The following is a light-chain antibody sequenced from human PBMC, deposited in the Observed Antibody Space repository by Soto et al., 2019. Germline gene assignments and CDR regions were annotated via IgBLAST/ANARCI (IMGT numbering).Light chain of an antibody. V-gene: IGLV2-14*03. CDR2: DVN. CDR1: SSDVGGYDY. Sequence: QSALTQPASVSGSPGQSITISCTGSSSDVGGYDYVSWYQQDPGKAPKLMIYDVNNRPSGVSNRFSGSKSGNTASLTISGLQSEDEADYYCGSYTDSSTVVFGGGTKVTVL. J-gene: IGLJ3*02. CDR3: GSYTDSSTVV.